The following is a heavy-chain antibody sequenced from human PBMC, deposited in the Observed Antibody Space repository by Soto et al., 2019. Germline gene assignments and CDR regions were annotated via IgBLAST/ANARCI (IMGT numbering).Heavy chain of an antibody. Sequence: SQTLSLTCAISGDSVSSNSAAWNWIRQSPSRGLEWLGRTYYRSKWYNDYAVSVKSRITINPDTSKNQFSLQLNSVTPEDTAVYYCARLPDCSGGSCSGFHFDYWGQGTLVTVSS. V-gene: IGHV6-1*01. CDR2: TYYRSKWYN. CDR3: ARLPDCSGGSCSGFHFDY. J-gene: IGHJ4*02. CDR1: GDSVSSNSAA. D-gene: IGHD2-15*01.